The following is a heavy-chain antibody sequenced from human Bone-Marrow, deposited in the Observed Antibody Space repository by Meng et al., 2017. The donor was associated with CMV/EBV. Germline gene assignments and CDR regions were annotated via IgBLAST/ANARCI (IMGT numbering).Heavy chain of an antibody. CDR3: ASRATIFGVVWRGGTPNYNWFDP. Sequence: GESLKISCAASGFTFSSYSMNWVRQAPGKGLEWVSSISSSSSYIYYADSVKGRFTISRDNAKNSLYLQMNSLRAEDTAVYYCASRATIFGVVWRGGTPNYNWFDPWGQGTLVNVAS. CDR2: ISSSSSYI. CDR1: GFTFSSYS. D-gene: IGHD3-3*01. V-gene: IGHV3-21*01. J-gene: IGHJ5*02.